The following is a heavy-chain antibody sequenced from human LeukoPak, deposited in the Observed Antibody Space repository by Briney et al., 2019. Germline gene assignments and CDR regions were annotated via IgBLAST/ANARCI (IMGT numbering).Heavy chain of an antibody. Sequence: GESLRLSCAASGFTFSTYGMHWVRQAPGKGLEWVAFIRYDGRINYYADSVKGRFTISRDNSKNTLNLQMNSLKTEDTAVYYCARDPTCSSTSCYRTQPYYYYYYMDVWGKGTTVTVSS. CDR1: GFTFSTYG. D-gene: IGHD2-2*01. CDR2: IRYDGRIN. J-gene: IGHJ6*03. V-gene: IGHV3-30*02. CDR3: ARDPTCSSTSCYRTQPYYYYYYMDV.